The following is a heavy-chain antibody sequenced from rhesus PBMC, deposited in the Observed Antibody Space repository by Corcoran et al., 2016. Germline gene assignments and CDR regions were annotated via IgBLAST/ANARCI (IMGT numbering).Heavy chain of an antibody. CDR2: IDPSDSYT. CDR3: AKGPYYNFWTGYYEEGYGLDS. J-gene: IGHJ6*01. V-gene: IGHV5-2*01. Sequence: EVQLVQSGAEVKRPGESLKISCTTSGYSFTSYWISWVGQMPGKGMEWMGSIDPSDSYTRYSPSLQCQVTISADKSISTAYLQWSSLKASDTATYYCAKGPYYNFWTGYYEEGYGLDSWGQGVVVTVSS. D-gene: IGHD3-3*01. CDR1: GYSFTSYW.